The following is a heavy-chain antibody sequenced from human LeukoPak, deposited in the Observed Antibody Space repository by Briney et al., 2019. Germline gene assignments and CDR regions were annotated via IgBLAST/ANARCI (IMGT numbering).Heavy chain of an antibody. CDR3: ARDFNTVRGALGALDI. CDR2: ISSSSSTI. CDR1: GFTFSSYS. V-gene: IGHV3-48*01. J-gene: IGHJ3*02. Sequence: GGSLRLSCAASGFTFSSYSMNWVRQAPGKGLEWVSYISSSSSTIYYADSVKGRFTISRDNAKNSLYLQMNSLRADDMAVYYCARDFNTVRGALGALDIWGQGTMVTVSS. D-gene: IGHD3-10*01.